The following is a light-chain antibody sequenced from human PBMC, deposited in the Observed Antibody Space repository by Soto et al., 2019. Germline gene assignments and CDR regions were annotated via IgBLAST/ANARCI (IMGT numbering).Light chain of an antibody. Sequence: DIQMTQSPSTLSASVRDRVSITCLASQSIDIWLAWYQQKPGKAPNLLIYKASTLETGVPSRFTGSGSGTEFTLTINSLQPDDFATYYCQQYNTFSTFGQGTKVEMK. CDR1: QSIDIW. CDR3: QQYNTFST. J-gene: IGKJ1*01. CDR2: KAS. V-gene: IGKV1-5*03.